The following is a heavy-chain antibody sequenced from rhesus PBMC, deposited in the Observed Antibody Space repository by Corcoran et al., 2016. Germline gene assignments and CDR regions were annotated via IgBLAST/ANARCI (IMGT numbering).Heavy chain of an antibody. Sequence: QLQLQESGPGLVKPSETLSLTCAGSGYSISSGYGWSWIRQPPGKGLEWIGYISYNGSTSYNPSLKSRVTISRDTSKNQFSLKLSSVTAADTAVYYCARVPYSGSFWYFDLWGPGTPITISS. V-gene: IGHV4-122*02. CDR1: GYSISSGYG. CDR3: ARVPYSGSFWYFDL. D-gene: IGHD6-25*01. CDR2: ISYNGST. J-gene: IGHJ2*01.